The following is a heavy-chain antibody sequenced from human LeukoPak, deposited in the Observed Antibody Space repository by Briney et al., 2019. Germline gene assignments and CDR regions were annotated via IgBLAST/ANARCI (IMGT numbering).Heavy chain of an antibody. CDR1: GGSISSSSYY. CDR2: IYYSGST. CDR3: VTPRSWELSDMAV. D-gene: IGHD1-26*01. J-gene: IGHJ6*03. Sequence: SETLSLTCTVSGGSISSSSYYWGWIRQPPGKGLEWIGSIYYSGSTYYNPSLKSRVTISVDTSKNQFSLRLTSVTAADTAVYYCVTPRSWELSDMAVWGKGTTVIVSS. V-gene: IGHV4-39*01.